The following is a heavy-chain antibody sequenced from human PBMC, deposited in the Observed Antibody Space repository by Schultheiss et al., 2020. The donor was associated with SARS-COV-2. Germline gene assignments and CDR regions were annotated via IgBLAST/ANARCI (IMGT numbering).Heavy chain of an antibody. D-gene: IGHD3-22*01. CDR3: ARTPISHYYDSSGAADY. Sequence: SQTLSLTCTVSGGSISSYYWSWIRQPAGKGLEWIGRIYTSGSTNYNPSLKSRVTMSVDTSKNQFSLKLSSVTAADTAVYYCARTPISHYYDSSGAADYWGQGTLVTVSS. CDR2: IYTSGST. J-gene: IGHJ4*02. V-gene: IGHV4-4*07. CDR1: GGSISSYY.